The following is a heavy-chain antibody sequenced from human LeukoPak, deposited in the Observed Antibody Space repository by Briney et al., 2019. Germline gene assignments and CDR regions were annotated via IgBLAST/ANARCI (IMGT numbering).Heavy chain of an antibody. CDR1: GFTFSSYW. CDR3: ARGEYGSAWPNIDY. J-gene: IGHJ4*02. V-gene: IGHV3-74*01. Sequence: GGSLRLSCAASGFTFSSYWMHWVRQAPGKGLVWVSRINTDGSSTTYADSVKGRLTFSRDNAKNTLFLQMNSLRTEDTAVYYCARGEYGSAWPNIDYWGQGTLVTVSS. D-gene: IGHD6-19*01. CDR2: INTDGSST.